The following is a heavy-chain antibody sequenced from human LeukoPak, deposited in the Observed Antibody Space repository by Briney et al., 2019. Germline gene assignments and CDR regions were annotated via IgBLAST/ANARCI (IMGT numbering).Heavy chain of an antibody. D-gene: IGHD3-9*01. CDR3: AKDNYDILTGYWYYFDY. CDR2: IRYDGSNK. CDR1: GFTFSSYG. Sequence: GGSLRLSCAASGFTFSSYGMHWVRQAPGKGLERVAFIRYDGSNKYYADSVKGRFTISRDNSKNTLYLQMNSLRAEDTAVYYCAKDNYDILTGYWYYFDYWGQGTLVTVSS. J-gene: IGHJ4*02. V-gene: IGHV3-30*02.